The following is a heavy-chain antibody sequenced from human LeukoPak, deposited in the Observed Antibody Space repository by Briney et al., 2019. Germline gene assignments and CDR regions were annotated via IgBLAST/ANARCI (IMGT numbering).Heavy chain of an antibody. J-gene: IGHJ6*03. CDR2: INPNSGGT. CDR3: ARALKCSGGSCYSYYYYYYMDV. V-gene: IGHV1-2*02. Sequence: ASVKVSCKASGYTFTGYYMHWVRQAPGHGLEWMGWINPNSGGTNYAQKFQGRVTMTRDTSISTAYMELSRLRSDETAVYYCARALKCSGGSCYSYYYYYYMDVWGKGTTVTVSS. D-gene: IGHD2-15*01. CDR1: GYTFTGYY.